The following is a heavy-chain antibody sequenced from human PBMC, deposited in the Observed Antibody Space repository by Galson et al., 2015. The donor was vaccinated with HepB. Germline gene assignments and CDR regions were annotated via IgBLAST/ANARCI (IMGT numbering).Heavy chain of an antibody. CDR2: VDHEDGET. V-gene: IGHV1-69-2*01. J-gene: IGHJ4*02. CDR1: GHTFTDYY. D-gene: IGHD3-22*01. Sequence: VKVSCKVSGHTFTDYYMHWVQQAPGKGLEWMGLVDHEDGETIYAEKFQGRVTITADTSTDTAYMELSSLRSEDTAVYYCATSPLNYYDLSGYFDYWGQGTLVTVSS. CDR3: ATSPLNYYDLSGYFDY.